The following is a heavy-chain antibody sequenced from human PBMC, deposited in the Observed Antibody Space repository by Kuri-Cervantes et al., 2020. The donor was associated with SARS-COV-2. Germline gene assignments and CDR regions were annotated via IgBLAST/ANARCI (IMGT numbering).Heavy chain of an antibody. V-gene: IGHV3-33*08. D-gene: IGHD2-8*01. CDR2: IWNDGSNK. J-gene: IGHJ6*03. CDR3: ARGERMVYANYYMDV. CDR1: GFTFSTYD. Sequence: GESLKISCAASGFTFSTYDMYWVRQAPGKGLEWVAFIWNDGSNKYYADSVKGRFTISRDNSKNTLYLQMDSLRGDDTAVYYCARGERMVYANYYMDVWGKGTTVTVSS.